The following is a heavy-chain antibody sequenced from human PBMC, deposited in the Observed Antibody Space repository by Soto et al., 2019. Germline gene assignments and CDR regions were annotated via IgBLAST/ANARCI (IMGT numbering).Heavy chain of an antibody. V-gene: IGHV3-23*01. CDR2: ISGSGGST. J-gene: IGHJ4*02. CDR1: GITFSSYA. Sequence: EVQLLESGGGLVQPGGSLRLSCAASGITFSSYAMSWVRQAPGKGLEWVSAISGSGGSTYYADSVKGRFTISRDNSKNTLYLQMNSLRAEHTAVYYCAKDRARPINDDYWGQGTLVTVSS. CDR3: AKDRARPINDDY.